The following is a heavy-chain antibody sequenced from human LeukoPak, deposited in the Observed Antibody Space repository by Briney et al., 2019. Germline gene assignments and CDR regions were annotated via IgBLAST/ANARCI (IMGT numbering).Heavy chain of an antibody. CDR1: GFTVSSNY. CDR3: ARIIAAAGADAFDI. V-gene: IGHV3-53*01. Sequence: GGSLRLSCAASGFTVSSNYMSWVRQAPGKGLEWVSVIYSGGSTYYADSVKGQFTISRDNSKNTLYLQMNSLRAEDTAVYYCARIIAAAGADAFDIWGQGTMVTVSS. CDR2: IYSGGST. D-gene: IGHD6-13*01. J-gene: IGHJ3*02.